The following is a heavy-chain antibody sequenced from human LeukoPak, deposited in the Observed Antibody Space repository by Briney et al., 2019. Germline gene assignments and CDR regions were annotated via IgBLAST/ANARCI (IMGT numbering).Heavy chain of an antibody. J-gene: IGHJ4*02. D-gene: IGHD3-22*01. V-gene: IGHV3-30*02. CDR2: VRFDGSDK. CDR1: GFTFNSCG. Sequence: GGSLRLSCAASGFTFNSCGMHWVRQAPGKGLEWVAFVRFDGSDKYYADSVKGRFTISRDNSKNTLYLQMNSLRAEDTAVYYCAKNYYDSGGMYFDYWGQGALVTVSS. CDR3: AKNYYDSGGMYFDY.